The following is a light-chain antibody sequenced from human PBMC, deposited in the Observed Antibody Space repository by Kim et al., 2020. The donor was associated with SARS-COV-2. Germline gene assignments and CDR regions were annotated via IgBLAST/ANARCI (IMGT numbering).Light chain of an antibody. J-gene: IGKJ4*01. CDR2: DAS. CDR3: QQGSNWPLS. CDR1: QSVSSNY. V-gene: IGKV3D-20*02. Sequence: EIVLTQSPGTLSLSPGERATLSCRASQSVSSNYLAWYQQKPGQAPRLLIYDASNRATGIPARFSGGGSGTDFTLTISSLEPEDFAVYYCQQGSNWPLSLGGGTKVDIK.